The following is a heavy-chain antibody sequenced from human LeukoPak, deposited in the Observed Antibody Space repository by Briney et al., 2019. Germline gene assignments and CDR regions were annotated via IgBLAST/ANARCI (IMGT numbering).Heavy chain of an antibody. D-gene: IGHD2-2*01. J-gene: IGHJ5*02. Sequence: SETLSLTYTVSGGSISTFYWNWIRQPPGKGLEWIGNVYYSGTTNHNPSLNSRVTISVDTSKNQFSLKLSSVTAADTAVYYCARGCTSASCYNNYFDPWGQGTLVTVSS. CDR1: GGSISTFY. CDR2: VYYSGTT. V-gene: IGHV4-59*01. CDR3: ARGCTSASCYNNYFDP.